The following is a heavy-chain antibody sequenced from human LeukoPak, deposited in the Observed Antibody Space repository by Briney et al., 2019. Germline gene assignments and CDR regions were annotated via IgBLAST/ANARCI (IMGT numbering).Heavy chain of an antibody. CDR1: GFTFGIYS. CDR3: ARGYGSGSYGGPGFDY. J-gene: IGHJ4*02. CDR2: ISSSSSYI. D-gene: IGHD3-10*01. Sequence: GGCLRLLCAASGFTFGIYSMNCVRQAPGKGLEAGSSISSSSSYIYYADSVKGRLPISRDNAKNSLYLQMNTLRAEDTAVYYCARGYGSGSYGGPGFDYWGQGTLVTVSS. V-gene: IGHV3-21*01.